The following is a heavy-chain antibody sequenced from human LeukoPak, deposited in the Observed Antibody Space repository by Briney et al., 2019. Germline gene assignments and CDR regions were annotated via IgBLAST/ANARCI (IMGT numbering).Heavy chain of an antibody. V-gene: IGHV3-11*04. CDR1: GFTFSDYY. CDR2: ISSSGTTI. Sequence: GGSLRLSCAASGFTFSDYYMSWIRQAPGKGLEWVSYISSSGTTIYYADSVKGRFTISRDNAKNSLYLQMNSLRAEDTAVYYCARRINYGDYARGQRFDPWGQGTLVTVSS. D-gene: IGHD4-17*01. CDR3: ARRINYGDYARGQRFDP. J-gene: IGHJ5*02.